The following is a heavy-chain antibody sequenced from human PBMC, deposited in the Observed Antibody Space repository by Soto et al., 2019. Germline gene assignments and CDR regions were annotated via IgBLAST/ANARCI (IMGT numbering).Heavy chain of an antibody. CDR2: ISWNSGSI. D-gene: IGHD6-13*01. CDR3: AKDSAAGTFDWFDP. J-gene: IGHJ5*02. Sequence: EVQLVESGGGLVQPGRSLRLSCAASGFTFDDYAMHWVRQAPGKGLEWVSGISWNSGSIGYADSVKGRFTISRDNARNSLYLQMNSLRAEDTVLYHCAKDSAAGTFDWFDPWGQGTLVTVSS. V-gene: IGHV3-9*01. CDR1: GFTFDDYA.